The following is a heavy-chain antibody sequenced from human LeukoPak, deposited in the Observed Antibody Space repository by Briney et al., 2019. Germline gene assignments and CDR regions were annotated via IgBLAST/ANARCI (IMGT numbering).Heavy chain of an antibody. V-gene: IGHV1-2*02. CDR1: GYTFTGYY. CDR3: ARDKSGSSGWYSYFDY. J-gene: IGHJ4*02. Sequence: ASVKVSCKASGYTFTGYYMHWVRQAPGQGLEWMGWINPNSGDTNYAQKFQGRVTMTRDTSISTAYMELSRLRSDDTAVYYCARDKSGSSGWYSYFDYWGQGSLVAVSS. D-gene: IGHD6-19*01. CDR2: INPNSGDT.